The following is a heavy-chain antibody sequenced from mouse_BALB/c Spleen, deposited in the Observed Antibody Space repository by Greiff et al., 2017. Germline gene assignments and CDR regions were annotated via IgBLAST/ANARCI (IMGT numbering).Heavy chain of an antibody. CDR2: ISSGSSTI. D-gene: IGHD2-3*01. CDR1: GFTFSSFG. Sequence: EVQVVESGGGLVQPGGSRKLSCAASGFTFSSFGMHWVRQAPEKGLEWVAYISSGSSTIYYADTVKGRFTISRDNPKNTLFLQMTSLRSEDTAMYYCARDDGYYAMDYWGQGTSVTVSS. CDR3: ARDDGYYAMDY. V-gene: IGHV5-17*02. J-gene: IGHJ4*01.